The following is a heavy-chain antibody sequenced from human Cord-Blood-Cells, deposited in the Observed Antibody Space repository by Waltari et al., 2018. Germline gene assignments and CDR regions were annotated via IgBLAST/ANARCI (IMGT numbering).Heavy chain of an antibody. D-gene: IGHD3-10*01. CDR2: MSSGGRTR. CDR1: GFTFSSYE. V-gene: IGHV3-48*03. J-gene: IGHJ4*02. Sequence: EVQLVESGGGLVQPGGSLRLSCAASGFTFSSYEMNWVRQAPGKGLEWVSYMSSGGRTRYYADSVKGRCTISRDNAKNSLYLQMNSLRGEDTAVYYCARDGVLLWFGELFDYWGQGTLVTVSS. CDR3: ARDGVLLWFGELFDY.